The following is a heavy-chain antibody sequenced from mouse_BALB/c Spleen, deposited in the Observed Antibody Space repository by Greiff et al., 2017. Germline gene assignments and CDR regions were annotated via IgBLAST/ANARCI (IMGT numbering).Heavy chain of an antibody. V-gene: IGHV1-67*01. CDR1: GYTFTDYA. D-gene: IGHD2-13*01. CDR3: ARSGYYDDFRGNYYAMDD. J-gene: IGHJ4*01. Sequence: VQLQQSGAELVRPGVSVKFSCKGSGYTFTDYAMHWVKQSHAKSLEWIGVISTYYGDASYNQKFKGKATMTVDKSSSTAYMELARLTSEDSAVYYCARSGYYDDFRGNYYAMDDWGEGTTVTVSS. CDR2: ISTYYGDA.